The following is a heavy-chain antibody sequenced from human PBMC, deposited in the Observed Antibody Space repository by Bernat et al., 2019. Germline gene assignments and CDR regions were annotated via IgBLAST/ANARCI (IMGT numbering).Heavy chain of an antibody. V-gene: IGHV4-39*01. CDR2: IYYSGST. D-gene: IGHD1-1*01. CDR1: GGSISSGDYY. J-gene: IGHJ4*02. CDR3: ATSQRGTGTLFYYFDY. Sequence: QVQLQESGPGLVKPSQTLSLTCTVSGGSISSGDYYWGWIRQPPGKGLEWIGSIYYSGSTYYNPSLKSRVTISVDTSKNQFSLKLSSVTAADTAVYYCATSQRGTGTLFYYFDYWGQGTLVTVSS.